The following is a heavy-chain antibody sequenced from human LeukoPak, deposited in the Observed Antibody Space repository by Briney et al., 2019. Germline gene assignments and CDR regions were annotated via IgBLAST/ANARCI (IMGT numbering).Heavy chain of an antibody. D-gene: IGHD3-22*01. V-gene: IGHV3-73*01. CDR2: IRSKANSYAT. CDR3: TSDPTYYYDSSGYYFLNHFDY. Sequence: GGSLRLSCAASGFTFSGSAMHWVRQASGKGLEWVGRIRSKANSYATPYAAWVKGRYTITREDSKNTAYLQMNSLIPEDTAVYYCTSDPTYYYDSSGYYFLNHFDYWGQGTLVTVSS. CDR1: GFTFSGSA. J-gene: IGHJ4*02.